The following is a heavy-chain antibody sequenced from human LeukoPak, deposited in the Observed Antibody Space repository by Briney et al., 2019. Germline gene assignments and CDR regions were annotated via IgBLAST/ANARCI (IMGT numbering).Heavy chain of an antibody. CDR2: ITDSGNTI. Sequence: GGSLRLSCAASGFTFSDYNMNWVRQAPGKGLEWVSYITDSGNTIHYADSVKGRFTISRDNAKNSLYLQMNSLRVEDTAVYYCARSIGLTGGGVDVWGQGTTVTVSS. D-gene: IGHD3-9*01. V-gene: IGHV3-11*01. CDR3: ARSIGLTGGGVDV. CDR1: GFTFSDYN. J-gene: IGHJ6*02.